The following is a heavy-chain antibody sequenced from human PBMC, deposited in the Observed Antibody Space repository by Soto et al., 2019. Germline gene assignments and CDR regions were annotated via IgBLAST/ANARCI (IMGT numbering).Heavy chain of an antibody. CDR2: IIPIFGTA. V-gene: IGHV1-69*13. J-gene: IGHJ4*02. CDR3: AVAGRYSYGYAEVLDY. Sequence: SVKVSCKASGGTFSSYAISWVLQAPGQGLEWMGGIIPIFGTANYAQKFQGRVTITADESTSTAYMELSSLRSEDTAVYYCAVAGRYSYGYAEVLDYWGQGTLVTVSS. D-gene: IGHD5-18*01. CDR1: GGTFSSYA.